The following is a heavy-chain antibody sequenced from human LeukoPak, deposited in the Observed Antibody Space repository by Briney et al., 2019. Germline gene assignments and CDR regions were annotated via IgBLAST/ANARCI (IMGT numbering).Heavy chain of an antibody. D-gene: IGHD1-7*01. J-gene: IGHJ6*03. CDR2: ISGSGGST. Sequence: QSGGSLRLSCAASGFTFSSYAMSWVRQAPGKGLEWVSAISGSGGSTYYADSVKGRSTISRDNSKNTLYLQMNSLRAEDTAVYYCARESVGLELPRYYYYYMDVWGKGTTVTVSS. CDR3: ARESVGLELPRYYYYYMDV. CDR1: GFTFSSYA. V-gene: IGHV3-23*01.